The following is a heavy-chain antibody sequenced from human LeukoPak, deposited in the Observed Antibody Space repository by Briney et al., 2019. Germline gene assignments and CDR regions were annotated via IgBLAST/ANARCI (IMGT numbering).Heavy chain of an antibody. J-gene: IGHJ6*02. CDR1: GGSISSGGYY. CDR2: IYYSGST. CDR3: ALDSSGYYYYGMDV. Sequence: SQTLSLTCTVSGGSISSGGYYWSWIRQHPGKGLEWIGYIYYSGSTYYNPSLKSRVTISVDTSKNQFSLKLSSVTAADTAVYYCALDSSGYYYYGMDVWGQGTTVTVSS. D-gene: IGHD3-22*01. V-gene: IGHV4-31*03.